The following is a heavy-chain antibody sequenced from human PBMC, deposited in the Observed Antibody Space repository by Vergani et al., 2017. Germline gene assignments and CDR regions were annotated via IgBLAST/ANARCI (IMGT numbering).Heavy chain of an antibody. CDR2: ISYDGSNK. V-gene: IGHV3-30*18. CDR1: GFTFSSYG. J-gene: IGHJ4*02. CDR3: AKGVPAAGHFDY. D-gene: IGHD6-13*01. Sequence: QVQLVESGGGVVQPGRSLRLSCAASGFTFSSYGMHWVRQAPGTGLEWVPVISYDGSNKYYADSVKGRFTISRDNSKNKLYLQMNSLRAEDTAVYYCAKGVPAAGHFDYWGQGTLVTVSS.